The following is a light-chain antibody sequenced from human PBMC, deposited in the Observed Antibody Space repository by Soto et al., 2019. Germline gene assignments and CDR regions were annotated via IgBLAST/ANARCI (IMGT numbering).Light chain of an antibody. V-gene: IGKV3-20*01. Sequence: ENVLTQSPGTLSLSPGERATHSCRASQSVSSSYLAWYQQKPGQAPRLLIYDASSRATGIPDRFSGSGSGTDFTLTISRLEPEDFAVYFCQQYGSSPRTFGQGTKVDIK. J-gene: IGKJ1*01. CDR2: DAS. CDR1: QSVSSSY. CDR3: QQYGSSPRT.